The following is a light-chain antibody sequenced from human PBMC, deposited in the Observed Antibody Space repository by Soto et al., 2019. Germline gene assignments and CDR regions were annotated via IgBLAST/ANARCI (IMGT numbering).Light chain of an antibody. J-gene: IGKJ2*01. CDR3: QQRSNWPPYT. Sequence: EIVLTQSPATLSLSPGERATLSCRASQSVSSYLAWYQQKPGQAPRLLIYDASNRATGIPARLSGSGSVTDFTLTISSLEPEDFAVYYCQQRSNWPPYTFGQGTKVEIK. V-gene: IGKV3-11*01. CDR2: DAS. CDR1: QSVSSY.